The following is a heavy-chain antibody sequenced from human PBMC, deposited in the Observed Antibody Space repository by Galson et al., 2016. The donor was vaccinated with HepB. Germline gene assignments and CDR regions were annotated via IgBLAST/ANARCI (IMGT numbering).Heavy chain of an antibody. CDR1: GFTVSNKY. Sequence: SLRLSCAASGFTVSNKYMSWVRRAPGKGPQWLSVIYSGGSTKYADSVNGRFTISRDNSKNTVYLQMNNLRVEDTAVYYCAVEAGIAVAGPEFHYYGMDVWGQGTTVTVSS. CDR2: IYSGGST. J-gene: IGHJ6*02. CDR3: AVEAGIAVAGPEFHYYGMDV. V-gene: IGHV3-53*01. D-gene: IGHD6-19*01.